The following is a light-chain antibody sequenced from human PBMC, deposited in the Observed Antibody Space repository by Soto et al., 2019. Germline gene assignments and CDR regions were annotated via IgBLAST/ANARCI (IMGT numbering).Light chain of an antibody. CDR1: SSDFGGYNY. CDR2: EVS. J-gene: IGLJ1*01. CDR3: SSYTSSSTLVV. Sequence: QSALTQPASVSGSPGQSITISCTGTSSDFGGYNYVSWYQQHPGKAPKLMIYEVSNRPSGVCNRFSGSKSGNTASLTISGLQAEDEADYYCSSYTSSSTLVVFGTGTKLTVL. V-gene: IGLV2-14*01.